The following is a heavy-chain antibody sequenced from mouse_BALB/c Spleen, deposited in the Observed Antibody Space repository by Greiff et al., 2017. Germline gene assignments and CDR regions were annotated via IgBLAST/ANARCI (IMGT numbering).Heavy chain of an antibody. CDR3: ASLLGNYAMDY. J-gene: IGHJ4*01. CDR1: GFTFSSFG. CDR2: ISSGSSTI. D-gene: IGHD4-1*01. Sequence: EVHLVESGGGLVQPGGSRKLSCAASGFTFSSFGMHWVRQAPEKGLEWVAYISSGSSTIYYADTVKGRFTISRDNPKNTLFLQMTSLRSEDTAMYYCASLLGNYAMDYWGQGTTVTVSS. V-gene: IGHV5-17*02.